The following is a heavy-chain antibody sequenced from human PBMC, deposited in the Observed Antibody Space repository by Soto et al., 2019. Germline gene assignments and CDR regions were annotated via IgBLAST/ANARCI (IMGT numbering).Heavy chain of an antibody. D-gene: IGHD5-18*01. CDR3: ASYTYRSGIQLWPGGFDP. V-gene: IGHV4-31*02. CDR1: GGSISSGGYY. CDR2: IYYSGST. Sequence: NPSETLSLTXTVSGGSISSGGYYWSWIRQHPGKGLEWIGYIYYSGSTYYNPSLKSRVTISVDTSKNQFSLKLSSVTAADTAVYYCASYTYRSGIQLWPGGFDPWGQGTLVTVSS. J-gene: IGHJ5*02.